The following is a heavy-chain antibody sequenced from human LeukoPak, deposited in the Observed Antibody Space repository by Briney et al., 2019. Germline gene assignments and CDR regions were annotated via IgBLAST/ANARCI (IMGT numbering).Heavy chain of an antibody. Sequence: SETLSLTCAVYGESLNSYYWSWVRQPPGEGLEWIGEIYESGTTKYSPSLKSRVAISMVPSKQQFSLRLSSVTAADTAVYYCARGAWATRLASWGLGTPVIVSS. CDR2: IYESGTT. CDR3: ARGAWATRLAS. V-gene: IGHV4-34*01. J-gene: IGHJ4*02. CDR1: GESLNSYY. D-gene: IGHD2-15*01.